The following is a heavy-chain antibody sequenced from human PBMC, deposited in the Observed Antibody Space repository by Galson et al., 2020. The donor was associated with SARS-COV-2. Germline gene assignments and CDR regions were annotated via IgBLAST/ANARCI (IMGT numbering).Heavy chain of an antibody. J-gene: IGHJ3*02. CDR2: IHGSGGNT. CDR1: GFNFSSYA. V-gene: IGHV3-23*01. D-gene: IGHD3-9*01. Sequence: GEYLKISCAASGFNFSSYAMSWVRQAPGKGLELVSAIHGSGGNTYYADSEKGRFTITRDNPKNTLYVTMKNLRAEDTAIYYCAKGLGYHDILTGNFAIDMWGQETMVTVSS. CDR3: AKGLGYHDILTGNFAIDM.